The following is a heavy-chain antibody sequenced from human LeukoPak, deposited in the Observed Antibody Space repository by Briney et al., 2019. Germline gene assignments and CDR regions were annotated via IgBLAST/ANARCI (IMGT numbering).Heavy chain of an antibody. CDR2: INPNSGVT. CDR3: ARDRTTVTIFDY. V-gene: IGHV1-2*02. CDR1: GYTFTSHS. D-gene: IGHD4-17*01. Sequence: ASVKVSCKASGYTFTSHSINWLRQAPGQGLEWLACINPNSGVTNYAQNLQGRATMTTDTSINTVYMELNRLRSDDTAVYFCARDRTTVTIFDYWGQGTLVTVSS. J-gene: IGHJ4*02.